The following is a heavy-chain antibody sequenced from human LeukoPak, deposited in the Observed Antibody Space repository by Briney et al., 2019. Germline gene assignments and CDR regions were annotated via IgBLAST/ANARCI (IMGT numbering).Heavy chain of an antibody. D-gene: IGHD6-19*01. CDR1: GGSISDSNFS. CDR3: FAY. V-gene: IGHV4-39*01. J-gene: IGHJ4*02. Sequence: SETLSLTCTVSGGSISDSNFSWGWIRQPPGKGLEWIGSIYDSGITYYSSSLKSRVTISLDTSENQFSLKLSSVTAADGRAGSLFAYWGQGTLVTVSS. CDR2: IYDSGIT.